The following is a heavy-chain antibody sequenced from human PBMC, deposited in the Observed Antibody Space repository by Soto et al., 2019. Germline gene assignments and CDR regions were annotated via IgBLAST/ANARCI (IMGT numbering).Heavy chain of an antibody. CDR1: GGSISSGGYS. CDR2: IYHSGST. D-gene: IGHD4-17*01. J-gene: IGHJ4*02. Sequence: SETLSLTCAVSGGSISSGGYSWSWIRQPPGKGLEWIGYIYHSGSTYYNPSLKSRVTISVDRSKNQFSLKLSSVTAADTAVYYCARGPFGRMGYGDPYFDYWGQGTLVTVSS. CDR3: ARGPFGRMGYGDPYFDY. V-gene: IGHV4-30-2*01.